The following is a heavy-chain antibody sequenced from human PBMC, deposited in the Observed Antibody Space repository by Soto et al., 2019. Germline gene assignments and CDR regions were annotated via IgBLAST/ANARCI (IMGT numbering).Heavy chain of an antibody. V-gene: IGHV3-23*01. CDR1: GFTFSSYA. CDR3: AKDNWPDYGYYVSPINWFDP. Sequence: GGSLRLSCAASGFTFSSYAMSWVRQAPGKGLEWVSVISGSGGSTYYADSVKGRFTISRDNSKNTLYLQMNSLRAEDTAVYYCAKDNWPDYGYYVSPINWFDPWGQGTLVTVSS. D-gene: IGHD4-17*01. J-gene: IGHJ5*02. CDR2: ISGSGGST.